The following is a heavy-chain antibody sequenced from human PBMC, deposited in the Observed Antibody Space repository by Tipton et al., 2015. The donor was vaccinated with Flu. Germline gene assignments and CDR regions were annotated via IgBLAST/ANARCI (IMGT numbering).Heavy chain of an antibody. V-gene: IGHV3-15*01. CDR3: TTTPGITMVRGVLVY. CDR2: IKSKTDGGTT. Sequence: SLRLSCAASGFTFSNAWMSWVRQAPGKGLEWVGRIKSKTDGGTTDYAAPVKGRFTISRDDSKNTLYLQMNSLKTEDTAVYYCTTTPGITMVRGVLVYWGQGTLVTVSS. J-gene: IGHJ4*02. CDR1: GFTFSNAW. D-gene: IGHD3-10*01.